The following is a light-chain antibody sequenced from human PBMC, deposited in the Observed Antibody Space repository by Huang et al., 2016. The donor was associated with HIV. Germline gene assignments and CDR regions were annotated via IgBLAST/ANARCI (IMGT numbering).Light chain of an antibody. CDR1: QTISSSF. CDR2: GAS. V-gene: IGKV3-20*01. J-gene: IGKJ1*01. Sequence: EIVLTQSPGTLSLSPGERATLSCRASQTISSSFLAWYQQKPGQAPRLLIHGASTRATGIPDRFSGSVFGTDFTLTISRLEPEDFAVYYCQQYGSSPTWTYGQGTKVEI. CDR3: QQYGSSPTWT.